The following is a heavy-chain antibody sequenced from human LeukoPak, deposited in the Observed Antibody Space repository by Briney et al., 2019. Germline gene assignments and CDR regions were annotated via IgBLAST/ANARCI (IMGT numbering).Heavy chain of an antibody. Sequence: GGSLRLSCAASGSTFSDSYMSWIRQAPGKGLEWVSYISGSKTYTNYADSVKGRFTISRDNAKNSLYLQMNSLRAEDTAVYYCARGASYCSGGSCSDFWGQGTLVTVSS. J-gene: IGHJ4*02. CDR3: ARGASYCSGGSCSDF. V-gene: IGHV3-11*06. CDR2: ISGSKTYT. D-gene: IGHD2-15*01. CDR1: GSTFSDSY.